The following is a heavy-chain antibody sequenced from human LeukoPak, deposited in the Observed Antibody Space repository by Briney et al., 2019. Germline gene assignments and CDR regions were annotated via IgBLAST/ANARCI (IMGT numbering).Heavy chain of an antibody. Sequence: GGSLRLSCAASGFTFSNYWMSWVRQAPGKGLEWVSVISGSGYYSYYADSVKGRFTVSRDNSKTTLYLQMNSLRADDTAVYYCAKDLRYGSGSYYIVGFDYWGQGTLVTVSS. CDR1: GFTFSNYW. V-gene: IGHV3-23*01. J-gene: IGHJ4*02. CDR3: AKDLRYGSGSYYIVGFDY. CDR2: ISGSGYYS. D-gene: IGHD3-10*01.